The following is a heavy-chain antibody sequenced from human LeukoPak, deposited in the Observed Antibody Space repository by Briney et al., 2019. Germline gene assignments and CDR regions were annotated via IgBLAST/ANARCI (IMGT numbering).Heavy chain of an antibody. Sequence: SETLSLTCAVSGYSISSGYYWGWIRPPPGKGLEWIGTMYHSGSTYYNPSLRSRVTISVDTSKNQFSLKLSSVTAADTAVYYCARANSRYFDYWGQGTLVTVSS. D-gene: IGHD2-8*01. CDR3: ARANSRYFDY. CDR2: MYHSGST. V-gene: IGHV4-38-2*01. CDR1: GYSISSGYY. J-gene: IGHJ4*02.